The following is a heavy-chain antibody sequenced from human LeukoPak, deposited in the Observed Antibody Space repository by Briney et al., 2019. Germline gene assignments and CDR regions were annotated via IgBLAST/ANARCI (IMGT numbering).Heavy chain of an antibody. V-gene: IGHV5-51*01. CDR3: ARHSFSGSGSFVWFDP. Sequence: GESLKISCKGSGYSFTSYWIGWVRQMPGKGLEWMGIIYPGDSDTRYSPSLQGQVTISADKSISTAYLQWNSLKASDTAMYYCARHSFSGSGSFVWFDPWGQGTLVTVSS. J-gene: IGHJ5*02. D-gene: IGHD3-10*01. CDR2: IYPGDSDT. CDR1: GYSFTSYW.